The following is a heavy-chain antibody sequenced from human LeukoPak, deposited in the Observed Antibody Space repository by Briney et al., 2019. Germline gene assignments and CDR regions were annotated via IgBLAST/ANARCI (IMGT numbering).Heavy chain of an antibody. J-gene: IGHJ4*02. D-gene: IGHD1-26*01. CDR1: GGPLNDYY. CDR2: INHSGST. Sequence: SETLSLTCAVYGGPLNDYYWSWIRLPPGKGLEWIGEINHSGSTNYNPSLKSRVTISVDTSKSQFFLRLSSVTAADTAVYYCSRLIVGATPDYWGQGTLVTVSS. CDR3: SRLIVGATPDY. V-gene: IGHV4-34*01.